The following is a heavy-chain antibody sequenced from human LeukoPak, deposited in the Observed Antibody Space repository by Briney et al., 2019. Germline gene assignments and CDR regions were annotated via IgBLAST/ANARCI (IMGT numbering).Heavy chain of an antibody. CDR2: IWYDGSKK. CDR1: GFTFSSYG. V-gene: IGHV3-33*01. CDR3: ARGRIQLWVNYFDY. J-gene: IGHJ4*02. Sequence: GGSLRLSCAASGFTFSSYGMHWVRQAPGKGLEWVAVIWYDGSKKYYADSVQGRFTISRDDSKNTLYLQMNSLRAEDTAVYYCARGRIQLWVNYFDYWGQGTLVTVSS. D-gene: IGHD5-18*01.